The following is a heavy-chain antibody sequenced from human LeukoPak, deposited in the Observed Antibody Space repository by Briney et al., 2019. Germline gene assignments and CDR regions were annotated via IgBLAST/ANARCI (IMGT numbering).Heavy chain of an antibody. CDR3: ARSKMRGSPPGVYYMDV. J-gene: IGHJ6*03. CDR1: GGSFSGCY. Sequence: SSETLSLTCAVYGGSFSGCYWSWIRQPPGKGLEWIGEINHSGSTTYNPSLKSRITISVVTSKNQLSLKLSSVTAADTAVYYCARSKMRGSPPGVYYMDVWGKGTPVTVSS. D-gene: IGHD3-16*01. V-gene: IGHV4-34*01. CDR2: INHSGST.